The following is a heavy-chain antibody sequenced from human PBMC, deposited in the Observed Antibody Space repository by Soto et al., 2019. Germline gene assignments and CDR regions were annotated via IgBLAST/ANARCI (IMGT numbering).Heavy chain of an antibody. D-gene: IGHD3-10*01. Sequence: GGSLRLSCAASQFTFSTYAITWVRQAPGKGLEWVSLISGSGGSAYYADSVKGRFTISRDNSKDTLYLQMDSLRADDTAVYYCAKVHGSGNYHNFPDYWGQGTLVTVSS. CDR3: AKVHGSGNYHNFPDY. CDR2: ISGSGGSA. V-gene: IGHV3-23*01. CDR1: QFTFSTYA. J-gene: IGHJ4*02.